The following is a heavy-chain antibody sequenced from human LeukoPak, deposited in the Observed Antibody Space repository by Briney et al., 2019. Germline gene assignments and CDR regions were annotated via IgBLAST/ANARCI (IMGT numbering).Heavy chain of an antibody. Sequence: SETLSLTCTVSGGSISSYYWSWIRQPPGKGLEWIGYIYYSGSTNYNPSLKSRVTISVDTSKNQFSLKLSSVTAADTAVYYCARSSGWASDYWGQGTLATVSS. D-gene: IGHD6-19*01. CDR3: ARSSGWASDY. J-gene: IGHJ4*02. CDR2: IYYSGST. CDR1: GGSISSYY. V-gene: IGHV4-59*12.